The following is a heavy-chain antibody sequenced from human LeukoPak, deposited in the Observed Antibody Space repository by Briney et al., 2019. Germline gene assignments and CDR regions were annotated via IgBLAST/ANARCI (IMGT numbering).Heavy chain of an antibody. CDR1: GFTFSSYW. CDR3: AKGHFEYSSSSDWFDP. Sequence: PGGSLRLSCAASGFTFSSYWMSWVRQAPGKGLEWVANIKQDGSEKYYVDSVKGRFTISRDNRKNSLYLQMNSLRTEDAALYYCAKGHFEYSSSSDWFDPWGQGTLVTVSS. D-gene: IGHD6-6*01. V-gene: IGHV3-7*05. CDR2: IKQDGSEK. J-gene: IGHJ5*02.